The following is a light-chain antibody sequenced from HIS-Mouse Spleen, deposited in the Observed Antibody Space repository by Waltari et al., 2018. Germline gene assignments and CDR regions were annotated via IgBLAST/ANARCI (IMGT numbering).Light chain of an antibody. Sequence: EIVLTQSPATLSLSPGERATLPCRASQSVRSYLAWYQPKPGQAPRLLIYDASNRATSIPARFSGSGSGTDFTLTISSLEPEDFAVYYCQQRSNWPYTFGQGTKLEIK. CDR2: DAS. CDR3: QQRSNWPYT. J-gene: IGKJ2*01. CDR1: QSVRSY. V-gene: IGKV3-11*01.